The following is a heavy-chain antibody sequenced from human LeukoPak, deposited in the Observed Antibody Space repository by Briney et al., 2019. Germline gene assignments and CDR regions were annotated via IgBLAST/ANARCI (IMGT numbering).Heavy chain of an antibody. D-gene: IGHD4-17*01. Sequence: GGSLRLSCAASGFTFSSYAMSWVRQAPGKGLEWVSVISGSGGSTYYADSMEGRFTISRDNSKNTLYLQMNNLRAEDTALYYCAKNGDYDYYYYGMDVWGQGTTVTVSS. CDR2: ISGSGGST. J-gene: IGHJ6*02. V-gene: IGHV3-23*01. CDR1: GFTFSSYA. CDR3: AKNGDYDYYYYGMDV.